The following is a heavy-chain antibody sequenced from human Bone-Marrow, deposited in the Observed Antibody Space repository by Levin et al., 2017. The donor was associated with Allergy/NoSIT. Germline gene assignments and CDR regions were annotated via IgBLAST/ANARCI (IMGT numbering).Heavy chain of an antibody. D-gene: IGHD1-14*01. CDR1: EFTLTRHG. CDR2: IWNDESNK. V-gene: IGHV3-33*01. CDR3: ARSLGPPSTTLHDAFDI. Sequence: GESLKISCAASEFTLTRHGMHWVRQAPGKGLEWVAVIWNDESNKNYVDSVKGRFTISREHFQNTLYLQMNSLRPEDTAVYYCARSLGPPSTTLHDAFDIWGQGTMVSVSS. J-gene: IGHJ3*02.